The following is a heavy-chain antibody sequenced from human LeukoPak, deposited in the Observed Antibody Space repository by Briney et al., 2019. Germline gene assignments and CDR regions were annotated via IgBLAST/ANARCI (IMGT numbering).Heavy chain of an antibody. Sequence: PSETLALTCTVSGCSISSGYYWGSIRQPPGKGLEWIGSIHHSGSTYYNPSLKSRVTISVDRSKNQFSLRLNSVTAADTALYYCARDRRTVVVPAAIFDYWGQGTLVTVSS. J-gene: IGHJ4*02. D-gene: IGHD2-2*01. CDR3: ARDRRTVVVPAAIFDY. CDR1: GCSISSGYY. V-gene: IGHV4-38-2*02. CDR2: IHHSGST.